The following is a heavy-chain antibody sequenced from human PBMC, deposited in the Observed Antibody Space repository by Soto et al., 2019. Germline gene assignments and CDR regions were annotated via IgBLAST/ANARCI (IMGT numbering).Heavy chain of an antibody. CDR2: INHSGST. Sequence: QVQLQQWGAGLLKPSETLSLTCAVYGGSFSGYYWSWIRQPPGKGLEWIGEINHSGSTNYNPSLKSRVTISVDTSKNQFSMKLSYVTAADTAVYYCASYLELPDHAFDIWGQGTMVTVSS. CDR3: ASYLELPDHAFDI. CDR1: GGSFSGYY. D-gene: IGHD1-7*01. J-gene: IGHJ3*02. V-gene: IGHV4-34*01.